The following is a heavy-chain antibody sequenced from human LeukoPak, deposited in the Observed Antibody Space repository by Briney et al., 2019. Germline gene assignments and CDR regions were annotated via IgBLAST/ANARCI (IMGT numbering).Heavy chain of an antibody. CDR1: GGSFSGYY. CDR3: ARADVVVVAANYYYYYYMDV. J-gene: IGHJ6*03. V-gene: IGHV4-34*01. D-gene: IGHD2-15*01. Sequence: PSETLSLTCAVYGGSFSGYYWSWIRQPPGKGLERIGEINHSGSTNYNPSLKSRVTISVDTSKNQFSLKLSSVTAADTAVYYRARADVVVVAANYYYYYYMDVWGKGTTVTVSS. CDR2: INHSGST.